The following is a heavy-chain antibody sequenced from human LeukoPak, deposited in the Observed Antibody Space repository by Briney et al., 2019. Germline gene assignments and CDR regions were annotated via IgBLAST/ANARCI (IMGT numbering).Heavy chain of an antibody. CDR1: RFTFSSYT. V-gene: IGHV3-23*01. J-gene: IGHJ6*03. Sequence: GGSLRLSCADSRFTFSSYTMNGVRQAPGKGLEWVSGISANAVSTYYADSVKGRFTISRDNSKNTLYLHMDRLGTEDTAVYYCASMPSTEIYYFYYMDVWGKGTTVTVSS. CDR2: ISANAVST. CDR3: ASMPSTEIYYFYYMDV. D-gene: IGHD2-2*01.